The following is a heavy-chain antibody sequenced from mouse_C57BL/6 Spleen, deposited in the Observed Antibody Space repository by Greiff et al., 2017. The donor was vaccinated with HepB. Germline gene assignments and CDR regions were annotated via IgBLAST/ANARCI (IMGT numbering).Heavy chain of an antibody. CDR3: AGYYGSWYYAMDY. CDR2: IHPNSGST. J-gene: IGHJ4*01. D-gene: IGHD1-1*01. Sequence: QVQLQQSGAELVKPGASVKLSCKASGYTFTSYWMHWVKQRPGQGLEWIGMIHPNSGSTNYNEKFKSKATLTVDKSSSTAYMQLSSLTSEDSAVYYCAGYYGSWYYAMDYWGQGTSVTVSS. CDR1: GYTFTSYW. V-gene: IGHV1-64*01.